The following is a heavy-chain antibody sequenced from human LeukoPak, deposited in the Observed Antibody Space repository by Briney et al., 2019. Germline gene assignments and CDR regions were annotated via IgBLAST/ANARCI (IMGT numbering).Heavy chain of an antibody. CDR2: INHSGST. Sequence: PSETLSLTCGVSGGSVSSYSWSWIRQPPGKGLEWIGEINHSGSTNYNPSLKSRVTISVDTSKNQFSLKLSSVTAADTAVYYCAIAPFSGGFDYWGQGTLVTVSS. D-gene: IGHD2-15*01. V-gene: IGHV4-34*01. J-gene: IGHJ4*02. CDR1: GGSVSSYS. CDR3: AIAPFSGGFDY.